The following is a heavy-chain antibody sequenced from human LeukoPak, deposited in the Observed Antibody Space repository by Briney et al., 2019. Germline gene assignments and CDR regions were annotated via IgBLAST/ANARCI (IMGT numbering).Heavy chain of an antibody. J-gene: IGHJ4*02. D-gene: IGHD3-22*01. V-gene: IGHV3-53*01. CDR3: ARGLYYFDTSGYLYY. CDR1: GFSVSSNY. CDR2: IYSGGST. Sequence: ESLRLSCAASGFSVSSNYMSWVRQPPGQGMEWESVIYSGGSTSYADTLTARFTISRANSRPTLYLQMNSLRAEYTAVYYCARGLYYFDTSGYLYYWGQGTLVSVSS.